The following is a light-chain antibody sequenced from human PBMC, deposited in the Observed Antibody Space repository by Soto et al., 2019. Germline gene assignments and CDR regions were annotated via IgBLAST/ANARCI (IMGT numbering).Light chain of an antibody. J-gene: IGLJ3*02. CDR1: SSDVGGYNH. CDR2: DVS. V-gene: IGLV2-14*01. Sequence: QSALTQPASVSGSPGQSITISCTGTSSDVGGYNHVSWYQQHPGKVPKLLIYDVSNRPSGVSNRFSGSKSGNTASLTISGLQAEDEADYYCSSYTGSATVVFGGGTQLTVL. CDR3: SSYTGSATVV.